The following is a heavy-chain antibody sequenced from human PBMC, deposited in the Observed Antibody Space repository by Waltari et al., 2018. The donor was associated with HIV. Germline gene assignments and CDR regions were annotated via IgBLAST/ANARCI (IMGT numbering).Heavy chain of an antibody. CDR1: GFSITTGYY. J-gene: IGHJ4*02. D-gene: IGHD6-25*01. CDR2: FYHTGSA. V-gene: IGHV4-38-2*02. CDR3: ARVRPADQRYLDY. Sequence: QVQLQESGPGLVRPSETLSLSCSVSGFSITTGYYWGWVRQPPGKGLELIGYFYHTGSAYYHPSLKSRVSISVDTSKNQFSLKVNSMTASDAAVYYCARVRPADQRYLDYWGQGTLVTVSS.